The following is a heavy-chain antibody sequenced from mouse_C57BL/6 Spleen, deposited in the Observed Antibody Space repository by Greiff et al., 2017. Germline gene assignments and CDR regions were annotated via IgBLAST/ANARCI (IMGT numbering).Heavy chain of an antibody. CDR1: GYSFTGYY. J-gene: IGHJ3*01. D-gene: IGHD1-1*01. Sequence: VQLQQSGPELVKPGASVKISCKASGYSFTGYYMNWVKQSPEKSLEWIGEINPSTGGTTYNQKFKAKATLTVDKSSSTAYMQLKSLTSEDSAVYYCARVLLRSRCLAYWGQGTLVTVSA. CDR2: INPSTGGT. V-gene: IGHV1-42*01. CDR3: ARVLLRSRCLAY.